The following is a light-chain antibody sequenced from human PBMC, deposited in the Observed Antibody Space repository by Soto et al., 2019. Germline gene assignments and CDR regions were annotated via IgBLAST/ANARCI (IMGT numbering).Light chain of an antibody. Sequence: DIVMRKSPLSLPITPGEPASISCRSNGYNYLDWYMQKPGQSPQXLIYLGSNRASGVPDRFSVSGSGTDFTLKIRRVEAADVGVDDCMQALQSLTVCPLTRREIK. J-gene: IGKJ5*01. V-gene: IGKV2-28*01. CDR2: LGS. CDR1: GYNY. CDR3: MQALQSLT.